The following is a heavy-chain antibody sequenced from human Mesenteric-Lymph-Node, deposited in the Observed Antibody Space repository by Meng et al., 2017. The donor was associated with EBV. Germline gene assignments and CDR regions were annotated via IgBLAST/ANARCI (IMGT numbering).Heavy chain of an antibody. D-gene: IGHD2-8*02. V-gene: IGHV4-34*12. CDR1: GEYLKGAY. CDR2: IIHGESP. CDR3: ARRPTGIDY. J-gene: IGHJ4*02. Sequence: QVPPPQWGTGVLNPAATLSRPCAVYGEYLKGAYWNGIRQPPGRGLELRGKIIHGESPSYNPSLKSRVPISIDTSKNQLSLMLSSVTAADTAVYYCARRPTGIDYWGQGTLVTVSS.